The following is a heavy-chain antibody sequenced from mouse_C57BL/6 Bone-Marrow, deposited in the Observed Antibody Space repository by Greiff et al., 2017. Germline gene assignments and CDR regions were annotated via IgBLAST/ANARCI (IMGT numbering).Heavy chain of an antibody. CDR2: IDPSDSYT. CDR1: GYTFTSYW. Sequence: QVQLKQPGAELVRPGTSVKLSCKASGYTFTSYWMHWVKQRPGQGLEWIGVIDPSDSYTNYNQKFKGKATLTVDTSSSTAYMQLSSLTSEDSAVYYCARGPYYSNYDAMDYWGQGTSVTVSS. V-gene: IGHV1-59*01. D-gene: IGHD2-5*01. CDR3: ARGPYYSNYDAMDY. J-gene: IGHJ4*01.